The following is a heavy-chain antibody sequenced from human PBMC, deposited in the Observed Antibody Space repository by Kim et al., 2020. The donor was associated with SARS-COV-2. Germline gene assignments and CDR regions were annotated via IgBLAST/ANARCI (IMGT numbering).Heavy chain of an antibody. V-gene: IGHV4-39*01. Sequence: SETLSLTCTVSGGSISSSSYYWGRLRQPTGQGLEWIGSIYYSGSTYYTPSLKSRVTISVDMSKNQFSLKLSSVTAAATAVYYCAIGYSSGWSSNNYWYFDLWGRGTLVTVSS. CDR3: AIGYSSGWSSNNYWYFDL. CDR1: GGSISSSSYY. D-gene: IGHD6-19*01. CDR2: IYYSGST. J-gene: IGHJ2*01.